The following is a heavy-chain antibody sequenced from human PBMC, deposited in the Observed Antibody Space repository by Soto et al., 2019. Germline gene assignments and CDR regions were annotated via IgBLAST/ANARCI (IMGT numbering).Heavy chain of an antibody. V-gene: IGHV3-33*01. Sequence: GGSLRLSCAASGFTFSSYGMHWVRQAPGKGLEWVAVIWYDGSNKYYADSVKGRFTISRDNSKNTLYLQMNSLRAEDTAVYYCVSDILKDAYYYYGMDVWGQGTTVTVSS. CDR3: VSDILKDAYYYYGMDV. CDR2: IWYDGSNK. J-gene: IGHJ6*02. CDR1: GFTFSSYG.